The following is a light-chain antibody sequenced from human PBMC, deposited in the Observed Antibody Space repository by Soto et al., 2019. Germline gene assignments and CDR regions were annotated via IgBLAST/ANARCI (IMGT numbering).Light chain of an antibody. J-gene: IGLJ2*01. V-gene: IGLV2-14*03. CDR3: SSYTTTDTVV. CDR1: SSDVGGYNY. CDR2: DVS. Sequence: QSALTQPASVSGSPGQSITISCTGTSSDVGGYNYVSWYQQHPGKARKLIIYDVSNRPSGISNRFSGSKSGNTASLTISGLQVEDEADYYCSSYTTTDTVVFGGGTQLTVL.